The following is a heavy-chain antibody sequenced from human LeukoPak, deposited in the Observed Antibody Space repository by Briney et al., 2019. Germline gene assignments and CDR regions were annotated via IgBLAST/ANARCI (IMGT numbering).Heavy chain of an antibody. CDR1: GFTFSSYS. D-gene: IGHD3-22*01. V-gene: IGHV3-21*01. Sequence: GGSLRLSCAASGFTFSSYSMNWVRQAPGKGLEWVSSISSSSSYIYYADSVKGRFTISRDNAKNSLYLQMNSLRAEDTAVYYCARFYYYDRSGHPAADAFDIWGQGTMVTVSS. CDR3: ARFYYYDRSGHPAADAFDI. J-gene: IGHJ3*02. CDR2: ISSSSSYI.